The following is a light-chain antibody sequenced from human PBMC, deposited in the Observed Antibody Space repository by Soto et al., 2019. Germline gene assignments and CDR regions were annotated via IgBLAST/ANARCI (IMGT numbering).Light chain of an antibody. CDR2: AAS. CDR1: QSVSTNY. J-gene: IGKJ4*01. CDR3: QQYDSSPVT. V-gene: IGKV3-20*01. Sequence: EIVLTQSPGTLSLSPGERATLSCRASQSVSTNYLAWHQQKPGQPPRLLIYAASRRAAGIPDRFSGSGSGTDFTLTVSRLEPEDFAVDYCQQYDSSPVTFGGGTKVEIK.